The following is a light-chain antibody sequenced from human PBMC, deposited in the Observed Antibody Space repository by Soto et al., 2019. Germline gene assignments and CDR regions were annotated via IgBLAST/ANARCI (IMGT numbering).Light chain of an antibody. CDR1: QSISRN. V-gene: IGKV3-15*01. CDR2: DAS. J-gene: IGKJ1*01. Sequence: EIVMTQSPATLSVSPGEGATLSCRASQSISRNLAWYQQRLGQTPRLLIYDASTRSTGIPARFSGSGSGTEFTLTISSLQPEDFAIYYCQQYKNWPRTFGHGTKVDIK. CDR3: QQYKNWPRT.